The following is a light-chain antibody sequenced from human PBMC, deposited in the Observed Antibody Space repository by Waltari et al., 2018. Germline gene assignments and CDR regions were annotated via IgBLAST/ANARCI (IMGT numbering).Light chain of an antibody. V-gene: IGLV1-40*01. CDR2: GNT. J-gene: IGLJ3*02. CDR1: SSNIGAGFD. Sequence: QSVLTQPPSVSGAPGQRVTISCTGSSSNIGAGFDVHWYQQLPRTAPKLLIYGNTNRPSGVPDRFSGSKSGTSASLAITGLQAEDEADYYRQSYDGSLSGSRVFGGGTKVTVL. CDR3: QSYDGSLSGSRV.